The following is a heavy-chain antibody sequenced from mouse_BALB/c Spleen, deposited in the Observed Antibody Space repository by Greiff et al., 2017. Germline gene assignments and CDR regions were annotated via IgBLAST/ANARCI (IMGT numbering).Heavy chain of an antibody. CDR2: ISYSGST. V-gene: IGHV3-2*02. CDR1: GYSITSDYA. Sequence: EVKLVESGPGLVKPSQSLSLTCTVTGYSITSDYAWNWIRQFPGNKLEWMGYISYSGSTSYNPSLKSRISITRDTSKNQFFLQLNSVTTEDTATYYCAFTTARGGAMDYWGQGTSVTVSS. J-gene: IGHJ4*01. D-gene: IGHD1-2*01. CDR3: AFTTARGGAMDY.